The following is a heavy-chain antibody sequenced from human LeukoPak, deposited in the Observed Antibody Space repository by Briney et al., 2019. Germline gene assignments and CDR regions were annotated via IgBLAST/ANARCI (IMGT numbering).Heavy chain of an antibody. J-gene: IGHJ4*02. CDR1: GFAFSSYA. Sequence: GGSLRLSCSASGFAFSSYAMHGVRQAPGKGLEYVSSISSNGGRTYYADSVKGRFTISRDNSKNTLYLQMSSLRAEDTAVYYCVKGFDTAMAYFDDWGQGTLVTVSS. D-gene: IGHD5-18*01. CDR2: ISSNGGRT. V-gene: IGHV3-64D*09. CDR3: VKGFDTAMAYFDD.